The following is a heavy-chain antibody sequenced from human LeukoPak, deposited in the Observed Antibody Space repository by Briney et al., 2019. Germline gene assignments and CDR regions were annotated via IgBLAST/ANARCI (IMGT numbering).Heavy chain of an antibody. J-gene: IGHJ4*02. V-gene: IGHV3-48*01. D-gene: IGHD5-18*01. CDR3: ARSSYGYAFFDF. Sequence: PGGSLRLSVAASEFPFRSYSMTWVRQAPGKGLEWVSYISSSTSTIYYADSVKGRFTISRDNGKDSLYLRMNSLRAEDTAVYYCARSSYGYAFFDFWGQGALVTVSS. CDR2: ISSSTSTI. CDR1: EFPFRSYS.